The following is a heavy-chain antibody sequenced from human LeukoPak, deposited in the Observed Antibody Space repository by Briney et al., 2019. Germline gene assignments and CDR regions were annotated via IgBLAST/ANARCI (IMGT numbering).Heavy chain of an antibody. CDR2: IYYSRST. V-gene: IGHV4-59*01. D-gene: IGHD1-26*01. CDR1: DGSTSDYS. Sequence: PSQSLSLTCTVSDGSTSDYSWSWIRQPPGKGLEWIEYIYYSRSTNYNPSLKSRDTISLDTSKNQFSLKLSSVTAADTAVYYCARDAIVGATNWFDPWGQGALVTVSS. J-gene: IGHJ5*02. CDR3: ARDAIVGATNWFDP.